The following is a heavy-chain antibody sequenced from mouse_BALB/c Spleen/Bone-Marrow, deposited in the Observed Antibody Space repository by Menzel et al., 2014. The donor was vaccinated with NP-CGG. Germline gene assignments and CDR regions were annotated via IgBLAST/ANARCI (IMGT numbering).Heavy chain of an antibody. CDR2: ISSGSSTI. CDR1: GFTFSSFG. Sequence: EVQRVESGGGLVQPGGSRKLSCAASGFTFSSFGMHWVRQAPEKGLEWLAYISSGSSTIYYADTVKGRFTISRDNPKNTLFLQMTSLRSEDTAMYYCARGGNYAWFAYWGQGTLVTVSA. CDR3: ARGGNYAWFAY. J-gene: IGHJ3*01. D-gene: IGHD2-1*01. V-gene: IGHV5-17*02.